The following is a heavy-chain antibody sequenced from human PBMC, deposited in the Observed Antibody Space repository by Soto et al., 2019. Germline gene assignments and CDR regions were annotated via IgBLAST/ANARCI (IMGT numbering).Heavy chain of an antibody. CDR1: GFTFSSYA. CDR2: ISGSGGST. Sequence: GGSLRLSCAASGFTFSSYAMSWVRQAPGKGLEWVSAISGSGGSTYYADSVKGRFTISRDNSKNTLYLQMNSLRAEDTAVYYCAKVLSNDYGDYDAFDIWGQGTMVTVS. V-gene: IGHV3-23*01. D-gene: IGHD4-17*01. CDR3: AKVLSNDYGDYDAFDI. J-gene: IGHJ3*02.